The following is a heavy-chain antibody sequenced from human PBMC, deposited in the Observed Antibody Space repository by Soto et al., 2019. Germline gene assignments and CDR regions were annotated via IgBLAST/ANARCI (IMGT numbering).Heavy chain of an antibody. J-gene: IGHJ5*02. D-gene: IGHD2-2*01. Sequence: QVQLVQSGAEVKKPGASVKVSCKASGYTFTSYDINWVRQATGQGLEWMGWMNPNSGNTGYAQKFQGRVTMTRNTSISTAYMELSSLRSEDTAVYYCGRGGDPGPSWHNWFDPWGQGTLVTVSS. CDR3: GRGGDPGPSWHNWFDP. CDR2: MNPNSGNT. CDR1: GYTFTSYD. V-gene: IGHV1-8*01.